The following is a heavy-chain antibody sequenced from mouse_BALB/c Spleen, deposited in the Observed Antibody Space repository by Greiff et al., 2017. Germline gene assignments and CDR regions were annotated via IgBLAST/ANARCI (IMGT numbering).Heavy chain of an antibody. V-gene: IGHV6-6*02. CDR3: TSVLSYAMDY. CDR1: GFTFSNYW. J-gene: IGHJ4*01. Sequence: EVQLVESGGGLVQPGGSMKLSCVASGFTFSNYWMNWVRQSPEKGLEWVAEIRLKSNNYATHYAESVKGRFTISRDDSKSSVYLQMNNLRAEDTGIYYCTSVLSYAMDYWGQGTSVTVSS. CDR2: IRLKSNNYAT.